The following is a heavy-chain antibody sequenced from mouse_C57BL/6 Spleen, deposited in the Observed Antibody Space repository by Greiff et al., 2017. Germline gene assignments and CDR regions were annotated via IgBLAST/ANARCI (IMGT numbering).Heavy chain of an antibody. D-gene: IGHD1-1*01. CDR2: IDPETGGT. V-gene: IGHV1-15*01. J-gene: IGHJ1*03. CDR3: TRSRTIYYYGSSHWYFDV. Sequence: VQLQQSGAELVRPGASVTLSCKASGYTFTDYEMHWVKQTPVHGLEWIGAIDPETGGTAYNQKFKGKAILTADESSSTAYMELRSLTSEDSAVYYCTRSRTIYYYGSSHWYFDVWGTGTTVTVSS. CDR1: GYTFTDYE.